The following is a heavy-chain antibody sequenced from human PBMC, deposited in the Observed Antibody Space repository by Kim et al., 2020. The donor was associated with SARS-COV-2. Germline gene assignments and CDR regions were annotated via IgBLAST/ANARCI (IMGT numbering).Heavy chain of an antibody. Sequence: PSFQGHVTISADKSISTAYLQWSSLKASDTAMYYCARRIAVAGTVNWFDPWGQGTLVTVSS. CDR3: ARRIAVAGTVNWFDP. J-gene: IGHJ5*02. D-gene: IGHD6-19*01. V-gene: IGHV5-10-1*01.